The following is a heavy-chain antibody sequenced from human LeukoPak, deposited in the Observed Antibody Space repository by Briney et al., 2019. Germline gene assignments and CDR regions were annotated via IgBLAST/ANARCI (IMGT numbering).Heavy chain of an antibody. CDR3: ARGATNMVGSPLDS. V-gene: IGHV4-34*01. Sequence: PSETLSLMCIVYGEPLSALHWTWTRQPPGKGLQWIGEINHSGSVHYNPSLNSRVTMSLESSKIQFSLKVTSVTAADTAVYYCARGATNMVGSPLDSWGQGTLVTVSS. J-gene: IGHJ4*02. D-gene: IGHD1-26*01. CDR2: INHSGSV. CDR1: GEPLSALH.